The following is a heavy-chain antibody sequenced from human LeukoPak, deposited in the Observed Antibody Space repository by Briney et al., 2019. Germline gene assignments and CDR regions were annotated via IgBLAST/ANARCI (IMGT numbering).Heavy chain of an antibody. D-gene: IGHD3-16*01. J-gene: IGHJ4*02. CDR1: GFTVSSNY. Sequence: GGSLRLSCAASGFTVSSNYMSWVRQAPGKGLEWVSVIYSGSSTYYADSVKGRFTISRDNSKNTLFLEMNSLRVEDTAVYYCAKGRGFRVWDPWDNWGQGTLITVSS. V-gene: IGHV3-53*01. CDR3: AKGRGFRVWDPWDN. CDR2: IYSGSST.